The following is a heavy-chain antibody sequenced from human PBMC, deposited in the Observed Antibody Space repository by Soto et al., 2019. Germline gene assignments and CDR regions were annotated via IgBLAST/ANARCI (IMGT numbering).Heavy chain of an antibody. CDR1: GGTFSSYA. V-gene: IGHV1-69*01. D-gene: IGHD2-15*01. J-gene: IGHJ5*02. CDR2: IIPIFGTA. Sequence: QVQLVQSGAEVKKPGSSVKVSCKASGGTFSSYAISWVQQAPGQGLEWMGGIIPIFGTANYAQKFQGRVTITADESTSTAYMELSSLRSEDTAVYYCARATEDYCSGGSCYSHWFDPWGQGTLVTVSS. CDR3: ARATEDYCSGGSCYSHWFDP.